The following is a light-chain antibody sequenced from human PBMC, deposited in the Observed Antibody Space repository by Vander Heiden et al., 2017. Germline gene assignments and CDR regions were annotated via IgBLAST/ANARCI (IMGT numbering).Light chain of an antibody. Sequence: DIPMTQSPSTLSASVGDRVTITCRASQSISSWLAWYQQKPGKAPKLLIYKASSLESGVPSMFSGSGSGTEFTLTISSLQPDDVATYYCQQYNSPWTFGQGTKVEIK. J-gene: IGKJ1*01. CDR2: KAS. CDR3: QQYNSPWT. CDR1: QSISSW. V-gene: IGKV1-5*03.